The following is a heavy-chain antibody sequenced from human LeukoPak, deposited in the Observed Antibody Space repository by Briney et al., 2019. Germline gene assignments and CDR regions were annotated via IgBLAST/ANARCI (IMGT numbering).Heavy chain of an antibody. CDR3: AKVFWTMVGYYYYGMDV. CDR2: INPDGSST. J-gene: IGHJ6*02. D-gene: IGHD3/OR15-3a*01. CDR1: GFTFSSYW. Sequence: SGGSLRLSCAASGFTFSSYWMHWVRHAPGKGLVWVSRINPDGSSTNYADSVKGRFTISRDNVKNTLYLQMNSLRAEDTAVYYCAKVFWTMVGYYYYGMDVWGQGTTVTVSS. V-gene: IGHV3-74*01.